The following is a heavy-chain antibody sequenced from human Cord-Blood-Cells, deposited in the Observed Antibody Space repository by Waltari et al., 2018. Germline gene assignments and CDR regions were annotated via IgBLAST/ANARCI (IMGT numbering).Heavy chain of an antibody. Sequence: EVQLVESGGGLVQPGGSLRLSCAASGFNFSSYWMSWVRQAPGKGLEWVANIKQDGSEKYYVDSVKGRFTISRDNAKNSLYLQMNSLRAEDTAVYYCARGRGSSSYWGQGTLVTVSS. CDR1: GFNFSSYW. CDR3: ARGRGSSSY. CDR2: IKQDGSEK. J-gene: IGHJ4*02. D-gene: IGHD6-6*01. V-gene: IGHV3-7*01.